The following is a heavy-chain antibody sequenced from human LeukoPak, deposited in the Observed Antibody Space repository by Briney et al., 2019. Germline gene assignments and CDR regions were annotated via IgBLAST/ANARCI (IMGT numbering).Heavy chain of an antibody. CDR1: GGSISSYY. J-gene: IGHJ4*02. Sequence: SETLSLTCTVSGGSISSYYWSWIRQPPGKGLVWIGYIHYSGSTNYNPSLKSRVTISVDTSKNQFSLKLSSVTAADTAVYYCARGVVYSYSGYGEVFDYWGQGTLVTVSS. CDR2: IHYSGST. D-gene: IGHD5-12*01. CDR3: ARGVVYSYSGYGEVFDY. V-gene: IGHV4-59*12.